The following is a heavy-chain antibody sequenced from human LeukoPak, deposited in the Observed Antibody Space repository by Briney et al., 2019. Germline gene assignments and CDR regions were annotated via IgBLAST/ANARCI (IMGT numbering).Heavy chain of an antibody. V-gene: IGHV4-61*02. CDR1: GGSISSGGYY. Sequence: PSQTLSLTCTVSGGSISSGGYYWSWIRQHPGKGLEYIGRVYSSGSTDSNPSLRSRLTMSVDTSKNQLSLKLTSVTAADTAVYYCARLGRFGALLPYYYYMDVWGKGTTVTVSS. CDR2: VYSSGST. D-gene: IGHD3-10*01. J-gene: IGHJ6*03. CDR3: ARLGRFGALLPYYYYMDV.